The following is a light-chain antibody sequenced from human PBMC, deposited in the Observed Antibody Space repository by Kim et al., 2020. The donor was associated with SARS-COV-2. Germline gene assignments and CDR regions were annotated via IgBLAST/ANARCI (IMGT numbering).Light chain of an antibody. CDR2: GAS. V-gene: IGKV3-20*01. CDR1: QSVRSYY. Sequence: DIVLTQSPGTLSLSPGDGATLSCRASQSVRSYYLAWYQWKPGQAPRPLIYGASSRATGISDRFSGSGSGTDFTLTISRLEPEDFAVYYCQQYGDSPWTFGQGTKVDIK. J-gene: IGKJ1*01. CDR3: QQYGDSPWT.